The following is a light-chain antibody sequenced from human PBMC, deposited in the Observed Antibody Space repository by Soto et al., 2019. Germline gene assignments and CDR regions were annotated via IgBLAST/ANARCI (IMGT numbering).Light chain of an antibody. V-gene: IGLV2-14*01. CDR3: SSYTSSSTLI. J-gene: IGLJ2*01. CDR2: EVN. Sequence: QSALTQPASVSGSPGQSITISCTGTSSDVGGYNYVSWYQQHPGKAPKLMIYEVNNRPSGFSNRFSGSKSGNTASLTISGLQADDEGYYYCSSYTSSSTLIFGGGTKLTVL. CDR1: SSDVGGYNY.